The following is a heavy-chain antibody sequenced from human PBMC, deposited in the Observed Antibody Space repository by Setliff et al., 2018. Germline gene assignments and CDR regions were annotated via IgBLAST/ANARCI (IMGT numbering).Heavy chain of an antibody. Sequence: SETLCLTCTVSGGSISSYYWSWIRQPAGKGPEWIGHIYIGGSANYNPSLKSRVTMSIDTSKNQFSLKLNSVTAADMAVYYCAREQWLDPPGYYYMDVWAKGTTVTVSS. J-gene: IGHJ6*03. CDR1: GGSISSYY. D-gene: IGHD6-19*01. CDR3: AREQWLDPPGYYYMDV. CDR2: IYIGGSA. V-gene: IGHV4-4*07.